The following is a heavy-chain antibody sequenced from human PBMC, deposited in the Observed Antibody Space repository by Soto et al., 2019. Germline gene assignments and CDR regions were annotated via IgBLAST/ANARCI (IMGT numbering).Heavy chain of an antibody. J-gene: IGHJ3*02. CDR3: ARVDYRVVVAARTGDLFDI. D-gene: IGHD2-15*01. Sequence: PGGTLRLSCAAPGFTFDDYPMHCVRQAPGKGLDCFSGISWNSGSIGYADSVKGRFTISRDNAKNTLYLQMNSLRAEDTAVYYCARVDYRVVVAARTGDLFDIWGQGTMVTVSS. CDR2: ISWNSGSI. V-gene: IGHV3-9*01. CDR1: GFTFDDYP.